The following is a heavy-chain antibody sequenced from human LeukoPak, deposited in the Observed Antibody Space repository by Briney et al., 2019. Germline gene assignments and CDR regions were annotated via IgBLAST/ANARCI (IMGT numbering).Heavy chain of an antibody. CDR2: IYPGDSDT. Sequence: GESLKISCKGSGYSFSSYWISWVRQMPGKGLEWMGIIYPGDSDTRYSPSFQGQVTISADKSITIAYLQWSSLKASDTAMYYCARVVYDAFDIWGQGTMVTVSS. D-gene: IGHD2-15*01. V-gene: IGHV5-51*01. CDR1: GYSFSSYW. J-gene: IGHJ3*02. CDR3: ARVVYDAFDI.